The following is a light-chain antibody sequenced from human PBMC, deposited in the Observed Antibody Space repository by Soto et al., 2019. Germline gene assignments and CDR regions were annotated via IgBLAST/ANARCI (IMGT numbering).Light chain of an antibody. J-gene: IGKJ4*01. CDR1: LTISKS. V-gene: IGKV1-39*01. CDR2: GVA. CDR3: QQSYRAPLT. Sequence: DIRMTQSPSSLSASVGDRVTITCRASLTISKSLNWYQQKSGKAPKVLIYGVANLQSGVPSRFSGSGSGTDLTLTISSLQPEDVAIYYGQQSYRAPLTFGGGTSVKIK.